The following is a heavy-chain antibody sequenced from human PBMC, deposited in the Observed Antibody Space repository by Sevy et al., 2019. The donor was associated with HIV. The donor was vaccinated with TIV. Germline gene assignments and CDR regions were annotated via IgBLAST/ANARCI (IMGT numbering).Heavy chain of an antibody. D-gene: IGHD2-2*01. J-gene: IGHJ4*02. V-gene: IGHV3-23*01. CDR1: GFTFRNYA. CDR3: AKDLDIVAVAAAIRLSY. CDR2: LSGTGGST. Sequence: GGSLRLSCAASGFTFRNYAMSWVRQAPGKGLEWVSALSGTGGSTYYADSVMGRFTISRDNSKNTLYLQMNSLRVEDTAVYYCAKDLDIVAVAAAIRLSYWGQGTLVTVSS.